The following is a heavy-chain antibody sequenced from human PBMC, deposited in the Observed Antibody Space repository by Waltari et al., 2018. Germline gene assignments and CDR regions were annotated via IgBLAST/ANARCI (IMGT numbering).Heavy chain of an antibody. V-gene: IGHV3-74*01. CDR1: GFTFSSYW. Sequence: EVQLVESGGGLVQPGGSLRLSCAASGFTFSSYWMHWVRQAPGKGLVWVSRIKREGGGTTYADSVKGRFTTSRDNAKNTLFLQMNSLRAEDTAVYYCASHRPGGYGMDVWGQGTTVTVSS. J-gene: IGHJ6*02. CDR2: IKREGGGT. D-gene: IGHD2-15*01. CDR3: ASHRPGGYGMDV.